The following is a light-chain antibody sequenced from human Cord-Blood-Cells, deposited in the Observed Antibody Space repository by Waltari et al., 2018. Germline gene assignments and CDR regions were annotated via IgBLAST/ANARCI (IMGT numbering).Light chain of an antibody. CDR1: QSVSSSY. J-gene: IGKJ4*01. V-gene: IGKV3-20*01. CDR2: GAS. CDR3: QQYGSSPLT. Sequence: EIVLTQSPGTLSLSPGERATLSCRASQSVSSSYLAWYQQKPGQAPRLLIYGASGRATGIPDSFSGSGSGTDFTLTISRLEPEDFAVYYCQQYGSSPLTFGGGTKVEIK.